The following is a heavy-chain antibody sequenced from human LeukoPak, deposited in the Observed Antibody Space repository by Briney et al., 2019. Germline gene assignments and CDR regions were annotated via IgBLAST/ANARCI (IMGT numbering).Heavy chain of an antibody. CDR1: GYTLTELS. D-gene: IGHD3-10*01. V-gene: IGHV1-24*01. CDR3: ATITMGGSGYDY. Sequence: ASVKVSCKVSGYTLTELSMHWVRQAPGKGLEWMGGSDPEDGETIYAQKFQGRVTMTEDTSTDTAYMELSSLRSEDTAVYYCATITMGGSGYDYWGQGTLVTVSS. CDR2: SDPEDGET. J-gene: IGHJ4*02.